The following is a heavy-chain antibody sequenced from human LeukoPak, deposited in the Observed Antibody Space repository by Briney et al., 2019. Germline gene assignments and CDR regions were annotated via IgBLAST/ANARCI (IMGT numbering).Heavy chain of an antibody. D-gene: IGHD5-12*01. CDR1: GGTFSSYA. CDR2: IIPIFGTA. CDR3: ARDPASGYDWNDAFDI. J-gene: IGHJ3*02. V-gene: IGHV1-69*13. Sequence: GASVKVSCKASGGTFSSYAISWVRQAPGQGLEWMGGIIPIFGTANYAQKFQGRVTITADESTSSAYMELSSLRSEDTAVYYCARDPASGYDWNDAFDIWGQGTMVTVSS.